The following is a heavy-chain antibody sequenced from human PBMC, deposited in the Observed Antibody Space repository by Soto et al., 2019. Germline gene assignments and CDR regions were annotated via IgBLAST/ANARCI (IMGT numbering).Heavy chain of an antibody. CDR3: ARDSPPVDY. CDR1: GYTFTTYG. J-gene: IGHJ4*02. Sequence: QVQLVQSGAEVKKPGASVKVSCKASGYTFTTYGISWVRQAPGQGLEWMGWISAYNGNTKYAQKLQGRVTMTTDTSTITDYMELRSLTSDDTAVDYCARDSPPVDYWGQGTLVTVSS. CDR2: ISAYNGNT. V-gene: IGHV1-18*01.